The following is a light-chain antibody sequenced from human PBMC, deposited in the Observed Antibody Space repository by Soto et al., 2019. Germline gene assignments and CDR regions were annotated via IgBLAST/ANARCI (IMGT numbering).Light chain of an antibody. Sequence: DIPMTQSPSTLSSSVGDIVTITCRASQSISTWLAWYQQKPGKAPKLLIYDASSLGSGVPSRFSGSGSGTEFTLTICSLQPDDFATYYCQQYNSYWTFGQGNKVEIK. CDR2: DAS. J-gene: IGKJ1*01. CDR1: QSISTW. CDR3: QQYNSYWT. V-gene: IGKV1-5*01.